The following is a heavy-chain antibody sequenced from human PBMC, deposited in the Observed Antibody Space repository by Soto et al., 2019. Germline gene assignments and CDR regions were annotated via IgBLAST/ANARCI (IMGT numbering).Heavy chain of an antibody. D-gene: IGHD2-8*01. J-gene: IGHJ4*02. CDR3: ARSGGYCTNGVCYIFDY. CDR1: GYTFTSYA. CDR2: INAGNGNT. Sequence: GASVKVSCKASGYTFTSYAMHWVRQAPGQRLEWMGWINAGNGNTKYSQKLQGRVTITRDTSASTAYMELSSLRSEDTSVYYCARSGGYCTNGVCYIFDYWGQGTLVTVSS. V-gene: IGHV1-3*01.